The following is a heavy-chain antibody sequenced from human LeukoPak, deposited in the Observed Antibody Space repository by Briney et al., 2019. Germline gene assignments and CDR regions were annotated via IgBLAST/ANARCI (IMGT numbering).Heavy chain of an antibody. CDR1: GGSFSGYY. CDR3: ARGSVLTMVRGIIRSLDY. D-gene: IGHD3-10*01. Sequence: PSETLSLTCAVYGGSFSGYYWTWIRQPPGKGLEWIGEIKQSGSTNYNPSLKSRVTISVDTSKNQLSLNLISVTAADTAVYYCARGSVLTMVRGIIRSLDYWGQGTLVTVS. J-gene: IGHJ4*02. V-gene: IGHV4-34*01. CDR2: IKQSGST.